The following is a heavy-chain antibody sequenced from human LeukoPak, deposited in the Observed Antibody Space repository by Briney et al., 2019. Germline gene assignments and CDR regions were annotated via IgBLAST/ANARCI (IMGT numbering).Heavy chain of an antibody. V-gene: IGHV4-59*03. CDR2: IYNDGST. CDR3: AGDRYSSIWSYY. J-gene: IGHJ4*02. CDR1: GGSISSYY. D-gene: IGHD6-13*01. Sequence: SETLSLTCTVSGGSISSYYWSWIRQPPGKGLEWIGYIYNDGSTNYSPSLRSRVAISVDTTKNQVSLKLTSLTAADTAVYYCAGDRYSSIWSYYWGQGTLVTVS.